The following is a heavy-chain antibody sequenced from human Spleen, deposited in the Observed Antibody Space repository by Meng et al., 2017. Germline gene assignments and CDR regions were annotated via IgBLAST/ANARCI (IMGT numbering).Heavy chain of an antibody. Sequence: VPLQQWGAGLLKPSETLSLTCVVSGWSFSDYYWSWIRQPPGKGLEWIGEINHSGSTNYNPSLESRATISVDTSQNNLSLKLSSVTAADSAVYYCARGPTTMAHDFDYWGQGTLVTVSS. CDR3: ARGPTTMAHDFDY. D-gene: IGHD4-11*01. J-gene: IGHJ4*02. V-gene: IGHV4-34*01. CDR1: GWSFSDYY. CDR2: INHSGST.